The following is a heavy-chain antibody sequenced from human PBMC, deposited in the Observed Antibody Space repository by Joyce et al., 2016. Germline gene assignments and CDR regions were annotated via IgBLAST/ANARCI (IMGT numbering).Heavy chain of an antibody. CDR1: RFPFSTYA. J-gene: IGHJ1*01. CDR2: ISGSGDRT. CDR3: TKDVRGGDSFAEYYQH. D-gene: IGHD2-21*01. V-gene: IGHV3-23*01. Sequence: EVQLLESGGGSVKPGGSLRVSCAASRFPFSTYAMGWVRQAPGQGLEWVSDISGSGDRTFYADSVRGRFTISRDNVKKILYLEMHSLRVDDTAVYYCTKDVRGGDSFAEYYQHWGQGTRVIVSS.